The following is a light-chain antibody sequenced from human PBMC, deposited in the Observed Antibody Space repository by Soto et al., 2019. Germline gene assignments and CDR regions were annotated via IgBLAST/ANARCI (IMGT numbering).Light chain of an antibody. CDR3: CSHAVNKWV. J-gene: IGLJ3*02. V-gene: IGLV2-23*01. Sequence: QSVLTQPASVSGSPGQSITISCTGTSSDVGSYNLVSWYQQHPGKAPKLIIYGGNKRPSGVSNRFSASKSGNTASLTISGLQAQDEADYYCCSHAVNKWVFGGGTKLTVL. CDR2: GGN. CDR1: SSDVGSYNL.